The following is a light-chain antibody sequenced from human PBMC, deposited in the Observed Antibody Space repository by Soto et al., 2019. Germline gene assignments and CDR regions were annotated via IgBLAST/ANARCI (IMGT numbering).Light chain of an antibody. CDR1: QTISSSY. J-gene: IGKJ4*01. V-gene: IGKV3-20*01. CDR2: AAS. Sequence: EIVLTQSPHTLSLSPGERASLSCRTSQTISSSYFAWYQQKPGQSPRLLVYAASIRAPGIPDRFSGSGSGADFTLTLSRLEPADFAVYYCQHYDGSLTFGGGTRVEIK. CDR3: QHYDGSLT.